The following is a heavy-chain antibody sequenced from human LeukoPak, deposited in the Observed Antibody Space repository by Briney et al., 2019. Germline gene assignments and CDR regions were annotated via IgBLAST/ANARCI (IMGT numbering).Heavy chain of an antibody. V-gene: IGHV4-59*01. CDR2: IYYSGST. J-gene: IGHJ5*02. CDR3: AMFTMVRGVIT. D-gene: IGHD3-10*01. Sequence: SETLSLTCTVFGVSISSYYWSWIRQPPGKGLEWIGYIYYSGSTNYNPSLKSRVTISVDTSKNQFSLKLSSVTAADTAVYYCAMFTMVRGVITWGQGTLVTVSS. CDR1: GVSISSYY.